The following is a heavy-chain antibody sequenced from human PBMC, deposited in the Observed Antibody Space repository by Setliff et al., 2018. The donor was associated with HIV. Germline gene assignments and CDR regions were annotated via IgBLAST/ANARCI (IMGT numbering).Heavy chain of an antibody. J-gene: IGHJ4*01. CDR1: GDSISSGVYY. CDR3: ARGLGGYCSSVSCYEADH. D-gene: IGHD2-2*01. CDR2: IYYSGST. V-gene: IGHV4-31*03. Sequence: ASETLSLTCTVSGDSISSGVYYWSWIRQYPGKGLEWIGYIYYSGSTYYNPSLKSRVIISVDTSKNQFSLKLSSVTAADTAVYYCARGLGGYCSSVSCYEADHWGQGTPVTVS.